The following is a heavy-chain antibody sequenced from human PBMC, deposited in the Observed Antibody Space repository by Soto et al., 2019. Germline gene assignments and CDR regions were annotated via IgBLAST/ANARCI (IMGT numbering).Heavy chain of an antibody. CDR2: IYPGDSDT. D-gene: IGHD3-10*01. Sequence: PAESLKIPCEVSGYSFTTYLIAWRRQIPGKGLEWMGIIYPGDSDTRYSPSFQGPSFQGQVTISADKSISTAYLQWSSLKASDTAMYYCARRAYRHGSGGSDYFDYWGQGIRVTVS. V-gene: IGHV5-51*01. CDR1: GYSFTTYL. J-gene: IGHJ4*02. CDR3: ARRAYRHGSGGSDYFDY.